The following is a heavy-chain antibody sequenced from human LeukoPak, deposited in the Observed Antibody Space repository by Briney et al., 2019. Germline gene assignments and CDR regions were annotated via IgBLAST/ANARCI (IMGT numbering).Heavy chain of an antibody. Sequence: QTGGSLRLSCAAXGXXXXXXXXXXXXXAXGXGLLWVSRIKXXXXXKSYADSVKGRFTXSRDNAKNTVYLQMNSLRAEDXXVYYCARGDLDYWGQGTLVSVSS. CDR1: GXXXXXXX. CDR3: ARGDLDY. V-gene: IGHV3-74*01. J-gene: IGHJ4*02. CDR2: IKXXXXXK.